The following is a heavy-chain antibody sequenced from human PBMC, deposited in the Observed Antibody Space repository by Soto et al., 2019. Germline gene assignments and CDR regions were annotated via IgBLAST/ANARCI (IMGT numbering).Heavy chain of an antibody. V-gene: IGHV4-39*01. CDR1: GGSISRGSYY. CDR3: ATTEHDFWSGYYWEY. CDR2: IYYSGST. D-gene: IGHD3-3*01. Sequence: PSETLPLTCTVSGGSISRGSYYWGWVRQPPGKGLEWIGSIYYSGSTYYNPSLKSRVTISVDTSKNQFSLKLSSVTAADTAVYYCATTEHDFWSGYYWEYWGQGTLVTVS. J-gene: IGHJ4*02.